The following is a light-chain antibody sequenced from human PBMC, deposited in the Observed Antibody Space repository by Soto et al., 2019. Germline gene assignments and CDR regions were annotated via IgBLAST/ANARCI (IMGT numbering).Light chain of an antibody. CDR3: QQYYSYPE. J-gene: IGKJ1*01. Sequence: AIRMTQSPSSLSASTGDRVTITCRASQGISSYLAWYQQKPGKAPKLLIYAASTLQSGVPSRFSGSGSGTYFTLTISCLPSEYFATYYCQQYYSYPEFGQGTKVEIK. CDR1: QGISSY. V-gene: IGKV1-8*01. CDR2: AAS.